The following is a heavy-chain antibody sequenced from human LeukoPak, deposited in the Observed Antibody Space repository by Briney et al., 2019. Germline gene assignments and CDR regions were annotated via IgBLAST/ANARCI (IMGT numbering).Heavy chain of an antibody. CDR1: GGTFSSYA. V-gene: IGHV1-69*13. J-gene: IGHJ6*02. CDR3: ATRRRQYQLLSYGMDV. D-gene: IGHD2-2*01. CDR2: IIPIFGTA. Sequence: SVKVSCTASGGTFSSYAISWVRQAPGQGLEWMGGIIPIFGTANYAQKFQGRVTITADESTSTAYMELSSLRSEDTAVYYCATRRRQYQLLSYGMDVWGQGTTVTVSS.